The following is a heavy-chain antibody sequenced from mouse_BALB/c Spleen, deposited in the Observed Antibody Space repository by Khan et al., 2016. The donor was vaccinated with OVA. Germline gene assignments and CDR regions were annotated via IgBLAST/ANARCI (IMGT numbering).Heavy chain of an antibody. CDR1: GFSFSRYN. V-gene: IGHV2-6-4*01. J-gene: IGHJ4*01. Sequence: VELVESGPGLVAPSQGLSITCTVSGFSFSRYNIHWIRQPPGKGLEWLGMICGGCNKDYYSNLKISLSISTDNSKSQVFLKMNSLQTDDTAVYFCARAYYRWGGDNAMDYWGQGTSVTVSA. D-gene: IGHD2-14*01. CDR3: ARAYYRWGGDNAMDY. CDR2: ICGGCNK.